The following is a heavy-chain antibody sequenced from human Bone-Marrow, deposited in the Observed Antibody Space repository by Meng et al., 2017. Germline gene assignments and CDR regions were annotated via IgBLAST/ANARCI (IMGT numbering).Heavy chain of an antibody. CDR3: ARAVTMVRGVIWYFDY. CDR2: INPNSGGT. Sequence: QMQLMQSRLEVTKPGASVKVSCKPSGYTFTGYYMHWVRQAPGQGLEWMGRINPNSGGTNYAQKFQGRVTMTRDTSISTAYMELSRLRSEDTAVYYCARAVTMVRGVIWYFDYWGQGTLVTVSS. D-gene: IGHD3-10*01. J-gene: IGHJ4*02. CDR1: GYTFTGYY. V-gene: IGHV1-2*06.